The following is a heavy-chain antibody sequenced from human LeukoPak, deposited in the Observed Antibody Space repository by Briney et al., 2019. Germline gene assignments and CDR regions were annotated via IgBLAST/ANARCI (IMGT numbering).Heavy chain of an antibody. J-gene: IGHJ4*02. V-gene: IGHV3-23*01. D-gene: IGHD3-22*01. CDR1: GFTVSSNY. Sequence: PGGSLRLSCAASGFTVSSNYMSWVRQAPGKGLEWVTTISGAGANTYYRDSIRGRFTVSRDNSKNTLFLQMSSLRVEDTAVYYCAKGASRVYDNCGYYPFLYDSWGQGTLVAVSS. CDR2: ISGAGANT. CDR3: AKGASRVYDNCGYYPFLYDS.